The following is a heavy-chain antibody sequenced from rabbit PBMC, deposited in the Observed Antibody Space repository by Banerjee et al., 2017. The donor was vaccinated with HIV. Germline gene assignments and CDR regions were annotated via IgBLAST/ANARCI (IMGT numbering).Heavy chain of an antibody. Sequence: QSLEESGGDLVKPGASLTLTCTASGFSFSSSDYMCWVRQAPGKGLEWIACIYAGSSGSTYYASWAKGRFTISKTSSTTVTLQMTSLTAADTATYFCARDTATGDGWSLNLWGPGTLVTVS. V-gene: IGHV1S40*01. J-gene: IGHJ4*01. D-gene: IGHD2-1*01. CDR3: ARDTATGDGWSLNL. CDR2: IYAGSSGST. CDR1: GFSFSSSDY.